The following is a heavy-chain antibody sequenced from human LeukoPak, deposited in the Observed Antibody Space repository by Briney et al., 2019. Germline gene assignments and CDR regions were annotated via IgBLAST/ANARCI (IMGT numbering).Heavy chain of an antibody. D-gene: IGHD6-19*01. CDR1: GFTFSSYG. V-gene: IGHV3-30*18. CDR2: ISYDGSNK. J-gene: IGHJ5*02. Sequence: GGSLRLSCAASGFTFSSYGMHWVRQAPGKGLEWVAVISYDGSNKYYADSVKGRFTISRDNSKNTLYLQMNSLRAEDTAVHYCAKTPGIAVAGMPAWGQGTLVTVSS. CDR3: AKTPGIAVAGMPA.